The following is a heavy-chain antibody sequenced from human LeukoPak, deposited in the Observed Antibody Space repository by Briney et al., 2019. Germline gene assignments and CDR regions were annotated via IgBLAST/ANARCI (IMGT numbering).Heavy chain of an antibody. J-gene: IGHJ3*02. Sequence: SETLSLTCAVYGGSFSGYYWSWIRQPPGKGLEWIGEINHSGSTNYNPSLKSRVTISVDTSKNQFSLKLSSVTAADTAVYYCARDSVTNPTDAFDIWGQGTMATVSS. V-gene: IGHV4-34*01. D-gene: IGHD4-17*01. CDR3: ARDSVTNPTDAFDI. CDR1: GGSFSGYY. CDR2: INHSGST.